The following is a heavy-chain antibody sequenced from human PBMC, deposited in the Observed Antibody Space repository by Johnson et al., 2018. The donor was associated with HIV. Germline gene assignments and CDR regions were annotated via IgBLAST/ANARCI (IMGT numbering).Heavy chain of an antibody. CDR3: ARDKGTNFSGWYRESDAFDI. CDR1: DFTFSNNA. J-gene: IGHJ3*02. Sequence: QVQLVESGGGVVQPGRSLRLSCAASDFTFSNNAIHWVRQAPGKGLEWVAVISYDGTNTYYADSVRGRFTISRDNSRNTLYLQMNSLRAEDTAVYYCARDKGTNFSGWYRESDAFDIWGQGTMVTVSS. V-gene: IGHV3-30*04. CDR2: ISYDGTNT. D-gene: IGHD6-19*01.